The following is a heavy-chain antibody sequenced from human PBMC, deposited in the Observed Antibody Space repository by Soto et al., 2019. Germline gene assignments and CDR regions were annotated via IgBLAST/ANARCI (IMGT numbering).Heavy chain of an antibody. V-gene: IGHV1-24*01. J-gene: IGHJ5*02. CDR2: FDPEDGET. Sequence: ASVKVSCKVSGYTLTELSMHLVRQAPGKGLEWMGGFDPEDGETIYAQKFQGRVTMTEDTSTDTAYMELSSLRSEDTAVYYCATVVIAAPSFYVWDNWFHPWGQGTLVTVSS. CDR1: GYTLTELS. CDR3: ATVVIAAPSFYVWDNWFHP. D-gene: IGHD6-6*01.